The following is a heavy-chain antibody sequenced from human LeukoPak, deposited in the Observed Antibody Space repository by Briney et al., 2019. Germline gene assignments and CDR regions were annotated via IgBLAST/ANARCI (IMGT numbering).Heavy chain of an antibody. D-gene: IGHD2-2*01. CDR2: INPNNDNT. CDR3: ARLPLVAPAENWFDP. J-gene: IGHJ5*02. CDR1: GYTFTHFG. V-gene: IGHV1-18*01. Sequence: PSVKLSCKVSGYTFTHFGVSWVRHAPGQGLEWMGWINPNNDNTNYAQNLQGRASMTTDTSTTTAYMELSTLRSDDTAVYYCARLPLVAPAENWFDPWAREPWSSSPQ.